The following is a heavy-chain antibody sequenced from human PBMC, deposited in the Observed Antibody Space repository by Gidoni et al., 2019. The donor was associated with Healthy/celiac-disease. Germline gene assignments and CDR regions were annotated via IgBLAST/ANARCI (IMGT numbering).Heavy chain of an antibody. D-gene: IGHD3-10*01. CDR1: GFTVSSNY. CDR3: ASLSLFAGTDFDY. J-gene: IGHJ4*02. Sequence: EVQLVEPGGGLIQPGGSLRLSLAASGFTVSSNYMSWVRQAPGKGLEWVSVIYSVGSTYYADSVKGRFTISRDNSKNTLYLQMNSLRAEDTAVYYCASLSLFAGTDFDYWGQGTLVTVSS. V-gene: IGHV3-53*01. CDR2: IYSVGST.